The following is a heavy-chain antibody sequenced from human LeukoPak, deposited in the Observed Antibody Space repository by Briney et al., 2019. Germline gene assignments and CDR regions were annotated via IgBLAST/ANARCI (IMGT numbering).Heavy chain of an antibody. D-gene: IGHD3-9*01. J-gene: IGHJ5*02. V-gene: IGHV4-38-2*01. Sequence: SETLSLTCAVSGYSISSGYYWGWIRQPPGKGLEWIGSIYHSGSTYYNPSLKSRVTISVDTSKNQFSLKLSSVTAADTAVCYCASHYYYDILTGRYGWFDPWGQGTLVTVSS. CDR3: ASHYYYDILTGRYGWFDP. CDR2: IYHSGST. CDR1: GYSISSGYY.